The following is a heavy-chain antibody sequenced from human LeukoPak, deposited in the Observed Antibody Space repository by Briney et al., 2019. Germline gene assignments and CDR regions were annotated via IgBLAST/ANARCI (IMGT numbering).Heavy chain of an antibody. D-gene: IGHD6-13*01. J-gene: IGHJ6*03. CDR3: ARGGSSWPRTYMDV. CDR1: GGSISSYY. Sequence: PSETLSLTCTGSGGSISSYYWSWIRQPPGKGLEWIGYIYYSGSTNYNPSLKSRVTISVDTSKNQFSLKLSSVTAADTAVYYCARGGSSWPRTYMDVWGKGTTVTVSS. CDR2: IYYSGST. V-gene: IGHV4-59*01.